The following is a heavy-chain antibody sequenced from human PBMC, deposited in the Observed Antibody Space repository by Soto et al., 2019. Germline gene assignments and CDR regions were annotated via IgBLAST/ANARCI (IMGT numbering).Heavy chain of an antibody. CDR1: AGTFRSYA. V-gene: IGHV1-69*12. Sequence: QVQLVQSGAEVKKPGSSVKVSCKVSAGTFRSYALTWVRQAPGQGLEWMGGINPMFGTPNYAQKFQDRVTITADESTSTAYMGLSSLRSEDTAVFYCARARVTRGHSYYYYPMDAWGQGTTVTVSS. CDR3: ARARVTRGHSYYYYPMDA. J-gene: IGHJ6*02. CDR2: INPMFGTP.